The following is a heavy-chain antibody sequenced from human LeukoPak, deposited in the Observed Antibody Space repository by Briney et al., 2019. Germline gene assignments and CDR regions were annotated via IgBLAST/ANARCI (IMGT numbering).Heavy chain of an antibody. D-gene: IGHD1-26*01. CDR2: ISGSGDNT. CDR3: TRHGLWGSYRGDDY. V-gene: IGHV3-23*01. CDR1: GFTFSSHG. J-gene: IGHJ4*02. Sequence: GGSLRLSCAASGFTFSSHGMSWVRQAPGKGLEWVSTISGSGDNTYYADSVKGRFTISRDNSKNTLYLQMNSLRAEDTAVYYCTRHGLWGSYRGDDYWGQGTLVTVSS.